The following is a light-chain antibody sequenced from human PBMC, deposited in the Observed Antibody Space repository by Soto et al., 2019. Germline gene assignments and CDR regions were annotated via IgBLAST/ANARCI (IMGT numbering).Light chain of an antibody. CDR2: LGS. CDR1: QSLLHSNGYDY. V-gene: IGKV2-28*01. CDR3: MQPLQSWT. Sequence: DIVMTQSPLSLPVTPGEPASISCRSSQSLLHSNGYDYLDWYLQKPGQSPQLLIYLGSYRASGVPDRFSGSGSGTDFTLKISRVEAEDVGVYYCMQPLQSWTFGQGTKVEI. J-gene: IGKJ1*01.